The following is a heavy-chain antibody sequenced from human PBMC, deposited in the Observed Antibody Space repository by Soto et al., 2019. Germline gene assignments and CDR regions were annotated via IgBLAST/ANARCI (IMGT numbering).Heavy chain of an antibody. CDR1: GFTFSSYA. J-gene: IGHJ6*02. D-gene: IGHD3-3*01. Sequence: GGSLRLSCAASGFTFSSYAMSWVRQAPGKGLEWVSAISGSGGSTYYADSVKGRFTISRDNSKNTLYLQMNSLRAEDTAVYYCAKDDNSYDFWSGQFYYYGMDVWGQGTTVTVSS. CDR3: AKDDNSYDFWSGQFYYYGMDV. CDR2: ISGSGGST. V-gene: IGHV3-23*01.